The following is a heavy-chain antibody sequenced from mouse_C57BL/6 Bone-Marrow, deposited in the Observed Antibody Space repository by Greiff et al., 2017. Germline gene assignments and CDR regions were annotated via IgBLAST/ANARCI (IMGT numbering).Heavy chain of an antibody. CDR3: ARYYYDYAWFAY. CDR2: IDPTSGGT. Sequence: QVQLQQPGAELVKPGASVQLSCKASGYTFTSYWMHWVKQRPGRGLEWIGRIDPTSGGTKYNEKFKSKATLTVDKPSSTAYMQLSSLTSEDSAVYYCARYYYDYAWFAYWGQGTLVTVSA. J-gene: IGHJ3*01. CDR1: GYTFTSYW. V-gene: IGHV1-72*01. D-gene: IGHD2-4*01.